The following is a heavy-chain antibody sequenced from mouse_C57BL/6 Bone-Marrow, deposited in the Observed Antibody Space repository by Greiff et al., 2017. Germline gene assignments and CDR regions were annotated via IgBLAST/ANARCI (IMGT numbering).Heavy chain of an antibody. CDR1: GYTFTSYG. J-gene: IGHJ2*01. V-gene: IGHV1-81*01. Sequence: VQLQESGAELARPGASVKLSCKASGYTFTSYGISWVKQRTGQGLEWIGEIYPRSGNTYYNEKFKGKATLTVDKSSSTAYMELRSLTSEDSAVYFCARSYYGSSNYWGQGTTLTVSS. CDR3: ARSYYGSSNY. CDR2: IYPRSGNT. D-gene: IGHD1-1*01.